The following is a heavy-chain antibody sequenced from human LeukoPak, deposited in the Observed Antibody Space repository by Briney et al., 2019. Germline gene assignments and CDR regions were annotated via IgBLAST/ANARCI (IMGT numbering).Heavy chain of an antibody. CDR3: ARDAFDYGDYNFDY. Sequence: SGTLSLTCTVSGYSISSGYYWGWLRQPPGKGLEWIGTIYHSGSTYYNPSPKSRVTISVDTSKNQFSLELSSVTAADTAVYYCARDAFDYGDYNFDYWGQGTLVTVSS. CDR1: GYSISSGYY. J-gene: IGHJ4*02. V-gene: IGHV4-38-2*02. D-gene: IGHD4-17*01. CDR2: IYHSGST.